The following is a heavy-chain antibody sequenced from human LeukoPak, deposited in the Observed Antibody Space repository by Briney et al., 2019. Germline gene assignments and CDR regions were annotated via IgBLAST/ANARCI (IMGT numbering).Heavy chain of an antibody. CDR1: GGTFSSYE. CDR3: ARVVEGTSMIDY. Sequence: ASVKVSCKASGGTFSSYEISWVRQAPGQGLEWMGWIYPNSGGTNYAQKCQGRVTMTRDTSISTAYMELSRLRSDDTAVYYCARVVEGTSMIDYWGQGTLVTVSS. V-gene: IGHV1-2*02. CDR2: IYPNSGGT. J-gene: IGHJ4*02. D-gene: IGHD5-18*01.